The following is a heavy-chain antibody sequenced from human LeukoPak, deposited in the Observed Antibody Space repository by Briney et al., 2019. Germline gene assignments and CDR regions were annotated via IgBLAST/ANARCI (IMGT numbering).Heavy chain of an antibody. V-gene: IGHV3-33*06. CDR1: GFTFSSYG. D-gene: IGHD2-15*01. J-gene: IGHJ6*03. CDR3: AKEGYCSGGSCYTHYYYYYYMDV. Sequence: PGGSLRPSCAASGFTFSSYGMHWVRQAPGKGLEWVAVIWYDGSNKYYADSVKGRFTISRDNSENTLYLQMNSLRAEDTAVYYCAKEGYCSGGSCYTHYYYYYYMDVWGKGTTVTVSS. CDR2: IWYDGSNK.